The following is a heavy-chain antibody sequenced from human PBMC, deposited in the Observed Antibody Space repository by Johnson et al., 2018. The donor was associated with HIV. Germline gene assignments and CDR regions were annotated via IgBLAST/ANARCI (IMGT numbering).Heavy chain of an antibody. Sequence: QLVESGGGLVKPGGSLRLSCVASGFTFRDYYMTWIRQAPGKGLEWVSYISTSDGTIYSEDTVKGRFSISRDHAKNSLYLHRTSLRQDDTAVYSCYCTDHFGAGSESKGTFDAWGQGTMVTVSS. CDR2: ISTSDGTI. CDR1: GFTFRDYY. V-gene: IGHV3-11*01. CDR3: YCTDHFGAGSESKGTFDA. J-gene: IGHJ3*01. D-gene: IGHD3-10*01.